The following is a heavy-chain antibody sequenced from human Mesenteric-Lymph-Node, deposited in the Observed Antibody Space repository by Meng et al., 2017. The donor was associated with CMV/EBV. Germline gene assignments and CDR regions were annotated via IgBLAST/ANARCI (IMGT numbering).Heavy chain of an antibody. CDR3: ASRSYCGSTSCLRYYGMDV. V-gene: IGHV1-69*05. D-gene: IGHD2-2*01. CDR1: GGTFSSYA. J-gene: IGHJ6*02. CDR2: IIPIFGTA. Sequence: SVKVSCKASGGTFSSYAISWVRQAPGQGLEWMGGIIPIFGTANYAQKFQGRVTITTDESTSTAYMELSSLRSEDTAVYYCASRSYCGSTSCLRYYGMDVWGQGTTVTVSS.